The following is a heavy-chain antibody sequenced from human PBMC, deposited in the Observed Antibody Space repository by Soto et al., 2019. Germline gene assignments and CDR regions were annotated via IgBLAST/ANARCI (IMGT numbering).Heavy chain of an antibody. CDR3: ARDRSLYCSGGSCYSRDYYYYYMDV. CDR2: ISAYNGNT. J-gene: IGHJ6*03. V-gene: IGHV1-18*01. CDR1: GYTFTSYG. Sequence: ASVKVSCKASGYTFTSYGISWVRQAPGQGLEWMGWISAYNGNTNYAQKLQGRVTMTTDTSTSTAYMELRSLRSDHTAVYYCARDRSLYCSGGSCYSRDYYYYYMDVWGKGTTVTVSS. D-gene: IGHD2-15*01.